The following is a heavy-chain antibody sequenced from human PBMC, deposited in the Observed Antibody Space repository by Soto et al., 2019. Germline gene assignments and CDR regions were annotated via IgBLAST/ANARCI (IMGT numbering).Heavy chain of an antibody. V-gene: IGHV1-2*04. D-gene: IGHD6-19*01. CDR3: AIDPREGSYRSGWYYYYGMDV. J-gene: IGHJ6*02. Sequence: GASVKVSCKASGYTFTGYYMHWVRPAPVQGLEWMVWLNPNSGGTNYAQKFQGWVTMTRDTSIRTAYMELSRLRSDDTAVYYCAIDPREGSYRSGWYYYYGMDVWGQGTTVTASS. CDR2: LNPNSGGT. CDR1: GYTFTGYY.